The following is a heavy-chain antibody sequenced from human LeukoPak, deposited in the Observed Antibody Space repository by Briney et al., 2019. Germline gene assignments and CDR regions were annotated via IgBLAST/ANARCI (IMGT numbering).Heavy chain of an antibody. D-gene: IGHD2-2*01. J-gene: IGHJ4*02. V-gene: IGHV4-30-4*08. Sequence: SQTLSLTXTVSGGSISSGDYYWSWIRQPPGKGLDWIGYIYYSGSTYYNPSLKSRVTISVDTSKNQFSLKLSSVTAADTAVYYCARGPGSIGYCSSASCYDYFDFWGQGTLVTVSS. CDR1: GGSISSGDYY. CDR3: ARGPGSIGYCSSASCYDYFDF. CDR2: IYYSGST.